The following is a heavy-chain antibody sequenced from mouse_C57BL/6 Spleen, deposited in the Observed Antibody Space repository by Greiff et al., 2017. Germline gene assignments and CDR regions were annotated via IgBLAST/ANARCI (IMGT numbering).Heavy chain of an antibody. CDR2: IYPGGGYT. V-gene: IGHV1-63*01. J-gene: IGHJ2*01. Sequence: VQLQQSGAELVRPGTSVKMSCKASGYTFTNYWIGWAKQRPGHGLEWIGDIYPGGGYTNYNEKFKGKATLTADKSSSTAYMQFSSLTSEDSAIYYCARRGYGTRYYFDYWGQGTTLTVSS. CDR1: GYTFTNYW. CDR3: ARRGYGTRYYFDY. D-gene: IGHD1-1*01.